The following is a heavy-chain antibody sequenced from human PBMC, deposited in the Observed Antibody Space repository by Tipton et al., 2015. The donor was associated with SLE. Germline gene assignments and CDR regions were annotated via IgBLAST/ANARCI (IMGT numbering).Heavy chain of an antibody. Sequence: GSLRLSCIVSGFTFSSYGMHWVRQAPGKGLEWVAFIRYDGSDKYYADSVKGRFTVSRDNSKNTLYLRMFSLRAEDTAVYYCAKGWYKGGWDSYDYWGHGTLVTVSS. CDR1: GFTFSSYG. J-gene: IGHJ4*01. V-gene: IGHV3-30*02. CDR3: AKGWYKGGWDSYDY. D-gene: IGHD6-19*01. CDR2: IRYDGSDK.